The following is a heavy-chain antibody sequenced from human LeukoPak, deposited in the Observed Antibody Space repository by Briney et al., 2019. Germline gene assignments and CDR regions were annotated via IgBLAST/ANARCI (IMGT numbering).Heavy chain of an antibody. CDR2: ISWNSGSI. CDR1: GFTFDDYA. Sequence: PGRSLRLSCAASGFTFDDYAMHCVRQAPPKSLEWVSGISWNSGSIGYADSVKGRFTISRDNAKNSLYLQMNSLRAEDTALYYCAKDMTAATTHNFDYWGQGTLVTVSS. CDR3: AKDMTAATTHNFDY. D-gene: IGHD2-15*01. J-gene: IGHJ4*02. V-gene: IGHV3-9*01.